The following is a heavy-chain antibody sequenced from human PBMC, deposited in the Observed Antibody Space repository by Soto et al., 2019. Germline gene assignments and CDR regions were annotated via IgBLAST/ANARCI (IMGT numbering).Heavy chain of an antibody. CDR2: IYPGDSDT. V-gene: IGHV5-51*01. D-gene: IGHD2-15*01. J-gene: IGHJ3*02. Sequence: GESLKLSCKGSGYCFTSYWIGWVRQMPGKGLEWMGIIYPGDSDTRYSPSFRGQVTISADKSISTAYLQWSSLKASDTAMYYCARLDIAVVREQKDMAIDIWGQGTMVTVSS. CDR1: GYCFTSYW. CDR3: ARLDIAVVREQKDMAIDI.